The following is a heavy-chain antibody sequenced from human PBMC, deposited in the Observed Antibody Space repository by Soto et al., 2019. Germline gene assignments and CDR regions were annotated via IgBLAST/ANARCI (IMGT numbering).Heavy chain of an antibody. D-gene: IGHD3-3*01. CDR2: IYYSGST. J-gene: IGHJ5*02. CDR1: GGSFSSGSYY. V-gene: IGHV4-61*01. CDR3: ARGPVLRFLEWLLPSWFDP. Sequence: LSLTCTVSGGSFSSGSYYWSWIRQPPGKGLEWIGYIYYSGSTNYNPSLKSRVTMSVDTSKNQFSLKLSSVTAADTAVYYCARGPVLRFLEWLLPSWFDPWGQGTLVTVSS.